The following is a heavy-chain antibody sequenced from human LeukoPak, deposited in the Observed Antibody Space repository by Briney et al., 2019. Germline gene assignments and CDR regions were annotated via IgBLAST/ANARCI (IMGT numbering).Heavy chain of an antibody. CDR3: ASTVANFDY. CDR2: ISSSGNYI. D-gene: IGHD6-19*01. J-gene: IGHJ4*02. V-gene: IGHV3-21*01. Sequence: GGSLRLSCVASGFTFSTYSMNWVRQAPGKGLEWVSSISSSGNYIYYADSLEGRFTISRDNAKNSLYLQMNSLRAEDTAVYYCASTVANFDYWGQGILVTVSS. CDR1: GFTFSTYS.